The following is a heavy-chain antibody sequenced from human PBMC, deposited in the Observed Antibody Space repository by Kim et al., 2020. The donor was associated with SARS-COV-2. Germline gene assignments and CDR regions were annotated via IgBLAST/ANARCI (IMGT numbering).Heavy chain of an antibody. V-gene: IGHV1-3*01. D-gene: IGHD2-15*01. J-gene: IGHJ4*02. Sequence: ASVKVSCKASGYTFSNYAIHWVRQAPGQRLECMGWIIGGNGNTYYSPKFQGRVTFTRDTSATTAYMELSSLRSEDTAVYYCARGGGPGLVYWGQGTLVTVSS. CDR1: GYTFSNYA. CDR3: ARGGGPGLVY. CDR2: IIGGNGNT.